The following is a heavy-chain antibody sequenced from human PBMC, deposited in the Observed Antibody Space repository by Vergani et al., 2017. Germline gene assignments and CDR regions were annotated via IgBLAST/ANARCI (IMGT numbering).Heavy chain of an antibody. Sequence: QVQLVQSGSELRKPGASVQVSCKASGYTFPSYVLNWVRQATGQGLEWIGWMNPNSGTTGYAQKFQGRVTMTRNTSINTAYMELSSLRSEDTAVYYCAREALLWFGEPTGSDYWGQGTLVTVSS. CDR1: GYTFPSYV. CDR3: AREALLWFGEPTGSDY. CDR2: MNPNSGTT. J-gene: IGHJ4*02. D-gene: IGHD3-10*01. V-gene: IGHV1-8*01.